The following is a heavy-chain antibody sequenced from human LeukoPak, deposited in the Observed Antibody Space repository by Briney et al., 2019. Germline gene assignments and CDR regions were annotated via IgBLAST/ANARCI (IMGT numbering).Heavy chain of an antibody. CDR3: AGTYWADY. V-gene: IGHV3-74*01. J-gene: IGHJ4*02. CDR1: GFTFSNYW. Sequence: GGSLRLSCAASGFTFSNYWMHWVPQSPGKGLVWVSRINNDGSSTNYADSVKGRFTISRDNAKNTLYLQMNSLRVDDTAVYYCAGTYWADYWGQGTLVTVSS. D-gene: IGHD2-8*02. CDR2: INNDGSST.